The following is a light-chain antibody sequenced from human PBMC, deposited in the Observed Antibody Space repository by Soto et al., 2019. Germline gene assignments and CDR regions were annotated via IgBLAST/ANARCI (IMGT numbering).Light chain of an antibody. CDR3: VLYVKGDIRV. CDR1: SGSVSSRYY. V-gene: IGLV8-61*01. CDR2: SGD. J-gene: IGLJ2*01. Sequence: QTVVTQEASLSVSTGGTVTLTCGLTSGSVSSRYYPSWYRQDPGQTPRTLIYSGDIRSSGVTDRFSGSILGSKADLTITGAQADYESVYYCVLYVKGDIRVFGGGTKLTVL.